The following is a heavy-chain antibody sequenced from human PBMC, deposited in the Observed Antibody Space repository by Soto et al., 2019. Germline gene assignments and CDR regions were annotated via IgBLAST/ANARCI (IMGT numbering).Heavy chain of an antibody. CDR1: GFGFSNYE. D-gene: IGHD2-2*02. V-gene: IGHV3-48*03. J-gene: IGHJ4*02. Sequence: EVQLVASGGGLVQPGGSLRLSCAASGFGFSNYEMNWVRQAPGKGLEWVSYITSSGGATMYADSVKGRFTISRDNAKDSLYLQMNSLRVEDTAVYYCARGDCKTSCYIGFWGQGALVTVSS. CDR2: ITSSGGAT. CDR3: ARGDCKTSCYIGF.